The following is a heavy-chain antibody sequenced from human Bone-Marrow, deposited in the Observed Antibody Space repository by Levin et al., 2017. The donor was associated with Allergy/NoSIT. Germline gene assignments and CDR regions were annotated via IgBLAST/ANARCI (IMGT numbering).Heavy chain of an antibody. CDR2: IYYSGST. CDR1: GGSIASSSYY. V-gene: IGHV4-39*01. Sequence: ESLKISCTVSGGSIASSSYYWGWIRQPPGKGLEWIGSIYYSGSTYYNPSLRSRVTISVDTSNQFSLKLSSVTAADTAFYYCARHQNIADRHDYWGQGTLVSVSS. CDR3: ARHQNIADRHDY. D-gene: IGHD6-6*01. J-gene: IGHJ4*02.